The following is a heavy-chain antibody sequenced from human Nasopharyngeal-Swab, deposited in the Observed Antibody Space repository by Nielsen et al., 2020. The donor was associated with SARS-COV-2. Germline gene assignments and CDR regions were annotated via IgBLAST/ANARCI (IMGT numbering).Heavy chain of an antibody. Sequence: GESLKISCTGSGYTFSNYAISWVRQAPGQGLEWVSTVDYDGVRTHYADSVKGRFTISRDNAKNSLYLQMNSLRAEDTAVYYCAKDLGGTIFGLVIIPNDAFDIWGQGTMVTVSS. CDR1: GYTFSNYA. J-gene: IGHJ3*02. V-gene: IGHV3-23*01. D-gene: IGHD3/OR15-3a*01. CDR3: AKDLGGTIFGLVIIPNDAFDI. CDR2: VDYDGVRT.